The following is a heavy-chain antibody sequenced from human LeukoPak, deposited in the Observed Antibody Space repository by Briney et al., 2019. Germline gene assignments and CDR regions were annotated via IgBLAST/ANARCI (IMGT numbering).Heavy chain of an antibody. D-gene: IGHD3-16*02. J-gene: IGHJ4*02. V-gene: IGHV3-30*04. CDR3: ARDGPTYYDYVWGSYRPKYYFDY. CDR1: GFTFSSYA. Sequence: GGSLRLSCAASGFTFSSYAMHWVRQAPGKGLEWVAVISYDGSNKYYADSVKGRFTISRDNSKNTLYLQMNSLRAEDTAVYYCARDGPTYYDYVWGSYRPKYYFDYWGQGTLVTVSS. CDR2: ISYDGSNK.